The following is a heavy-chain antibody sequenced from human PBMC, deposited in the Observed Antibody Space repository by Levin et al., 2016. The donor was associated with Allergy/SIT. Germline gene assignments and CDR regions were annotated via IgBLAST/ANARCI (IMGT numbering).Heavy chain of an antibody. CDR3: AKDPRAGIAVAGTSS. CDR1: GFTFSSYA. CDR2: ISGSGGST. Sequence: GSLRLSCAASGFTFSSYAMSWVRQAPGKGLEWVSAISGSGGSTYYADSVKGRFTISRDNSKNTLYLQMNSLRAEDTAVYYCAKDPRAGIAVAGTSSWGQGTLVTVSS. D-gene: IGHD6-19*01. V-gene: IGHV3-23*01. J-gene: IGHJ4*02.